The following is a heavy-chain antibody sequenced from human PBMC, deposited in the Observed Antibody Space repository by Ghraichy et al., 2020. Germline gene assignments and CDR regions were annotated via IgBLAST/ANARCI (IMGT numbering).Heavy chain of an antibody. J-gene: IGHJ5*02. CDR3: ARDYQQLATHSHNWFDP. D-gene: IGHD6-13*01. CDR1: GGSISSSNW. Sequence: SETLSLTCAVSGGSISSSNWWSWVRQPPGKGLEWIGEIYHSGSTNYNPSLKSRVTISVDKSKNQFSLKLSSVTAADTAVYYCARDYQQLATHSHNWFDPWGQGTLVTVSS. CDR2: IYHSGST. V-gene: IGHV4-4*02.